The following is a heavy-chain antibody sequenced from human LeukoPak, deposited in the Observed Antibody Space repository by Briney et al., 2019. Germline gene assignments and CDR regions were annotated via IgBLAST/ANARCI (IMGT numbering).Heavy chain of an antibody. J-gene: IGHJ4*02. CDR1: GFSFSIYT. D-gene: IGHD5-18*01. CDR2: ISSSSVYI. CDR3: ARDRRLQLWSPAGFDY. V-gene: IGHV3-21*01. Sequence: GGSLRLSCTASGFSFSIYTMNWVRQSPGKGLEWVSSISSSSVYIYYADSVKGRFTISRDNAKNSLYLQMNSLRAEDTAVYYCARDRRLQLWSPAGFDYWGQGTLVTASS.